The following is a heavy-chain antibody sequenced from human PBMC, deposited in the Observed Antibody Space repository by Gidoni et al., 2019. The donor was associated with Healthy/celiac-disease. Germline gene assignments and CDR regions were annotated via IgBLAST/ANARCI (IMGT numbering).Heavy chain of an antibody. D-gene: IGHD2-2*01. CDR3: ARDSDCSSTSCHNYYGMDV. J-gene: IGHJ6*02. CDR2: ISYDGSNK. Sequence: QVQLVEDGGRVVQPARAVRLSCAASGFTFKSVGLHWVRPAPGKGLEWVSVISYDGSNKYYADSVKGRFTNSRDNSKNTLYLQMNSRRAEDTAVYYFARDSDCSSTSCHNYYGMDVWGQGTTVTVSS. V-gene: IGHV3-30*19. CDR1: GFTFKSVG.